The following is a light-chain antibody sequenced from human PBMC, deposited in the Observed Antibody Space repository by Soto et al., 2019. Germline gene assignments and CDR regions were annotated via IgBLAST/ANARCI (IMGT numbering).Light chain of an antibody. CDR2: EVT. CDR3: SSYSTSSTRVL. J-gene: IGLJ2*01. V-gene: IGLV2-14*01. CDR1: SSDIGAYNY. Sequence: QSVLTQPASVSGSPGQSITISCTGTSSDIGAYNYVSWYQHHPGKAPKLKIYEVTNRPSGVSNRFSGSKSGNTASLTISGLQADDEADYYCSSYSTSSTRVLFGGGTKVTVL.